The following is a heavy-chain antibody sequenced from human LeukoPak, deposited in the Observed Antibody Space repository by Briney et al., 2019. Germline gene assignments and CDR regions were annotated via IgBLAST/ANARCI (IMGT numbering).Heavy chain of an antibody. J-gene: IGHJ3*02. CDR3: AKDSTTVTTSMGEAFDI. Sequence: GGSLRLFCAASVFTFSSYGMHWVRQAPGKGLEWVAVISYDGSNKYYADSVKGRFTISRDNSKNTLYLQMNSLRAEDTAVYYCAKDSTTVTTSMGEAFDIWGQGTMVTVSS. V-gene: IGHV3-30*18. CDR1: VFTFSSYG. D-gene: IGHD4-17*01. CDR2: ISYDGSNK.